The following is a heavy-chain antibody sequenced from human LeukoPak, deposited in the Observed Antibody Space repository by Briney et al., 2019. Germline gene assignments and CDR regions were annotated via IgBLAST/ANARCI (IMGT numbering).Heavy chain of an antibody. Sequence: PSETLSLTCTVSGDSISSSSSYCGWIRQPPGKGLEWIGTFYYSGSTYYNPSLKNRVTISVDTSKNQFSLKLTSVTAADTAVYFWARGDGYDRKGAFAIWGKGTMLTVSA. CDR2: FYYSGST. V-gene: IGHV4-39*01. CDR1: GDSISSSSSY. CDR3: ARGDGYDRKGAFAI. D-gene: IGHD2-21*02. J-gene: IGHJ3*02.